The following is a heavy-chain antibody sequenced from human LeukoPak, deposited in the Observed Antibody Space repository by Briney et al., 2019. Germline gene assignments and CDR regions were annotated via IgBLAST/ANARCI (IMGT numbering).Heavy chain of an antibody. V-gene: IGHV4-34*01. CDR2: INHGGST. Sequence: SETLSLTCAVYGGSFSGYYWSWIRQPPGKGLEWIGEINHGGSTNYNPSLKSRVTISVDTSKNQFSLKLNSVTAADTAVYYCARDHFRVGCSTTSCYGVDPWGQGTLVTVSS. CDR1: GGSFSGYY. D-gene: IGHD2-2*01. CDR3: ARDHFRVGCSTTSCYGVDP. J-gene: IGHJ5*02.